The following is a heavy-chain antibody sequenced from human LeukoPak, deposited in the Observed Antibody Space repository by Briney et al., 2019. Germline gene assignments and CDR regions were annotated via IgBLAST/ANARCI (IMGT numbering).Heavy chain of an antibody. CDR1: GYTFTSYG. Sequence: ASVKVSCKAFGYTFTSYGISWVRQAPGQGLEWMGWISAYNGNTNYAQKLQGRVTMTTDTSTSTAYMELRSLRSDDTAVYYCARWPGPRWFGDYYFDYWGQGTLVTVSS. J-gene: IGHJ4*02. D-gene: IGHD3-10*01. CDR2: ISAYNGNT. CDR3: ARWPGPRWFGDYYFDY. V-gene: IGHV1-18*01.